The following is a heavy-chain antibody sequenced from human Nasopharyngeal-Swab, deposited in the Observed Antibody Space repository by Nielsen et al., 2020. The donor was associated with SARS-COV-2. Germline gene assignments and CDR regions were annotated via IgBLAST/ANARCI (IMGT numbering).Heavy chain of an antibody. V-gene: IGHV3-23*01. J-gene: IGHJ5*02. CDR3: AKALGYCSGGSCPNWFDP. CDR2: ISGSGGST. D-gene: IGHD2-15*01. CDR1: GFTFSSYA. Sequence: GESLKISCAASGFTFSSYAMSWVRQAPGKGLEWVSAISGSGGSTYYADSVKGRFTISRDNSKNTLYLQMNSLSAEDTAVYYCAKALGYCSGGSCPNWFDPWGQGTLVTVSS.